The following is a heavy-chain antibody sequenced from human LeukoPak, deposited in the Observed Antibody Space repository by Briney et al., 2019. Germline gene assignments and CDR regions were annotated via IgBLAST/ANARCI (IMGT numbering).Heavy chain of an antibody. CDR2: ISSSSSSTI. Sequence: GGSLRLSCAASGFTFSSYSMNWVRQAPGKGLEWVSYISSSSSSTIYYADSVKGRFTISRDNAKNSLYLQMNSLRAEDTAVYYCARHPGRASGGYYFDYWGQGTLVTVSS. D-gene: IGHD1-14*01. CDR3: ARHPGRASGGYYFDY. CDR1: GFTFSSYS. V-gene: IGHV3-48*01. J-gene: IGHJ4*02.